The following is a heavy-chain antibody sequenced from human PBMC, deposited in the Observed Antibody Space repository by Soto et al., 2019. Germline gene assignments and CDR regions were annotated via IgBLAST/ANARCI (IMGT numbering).Heavy chain of an antibody. CDR1: GGSISSYY. V-gene: IGHV4-59*01. D-gene: IGHD2-15*01. Sequence: PSETLSLTCTVSGGSISSYYWSWIRQPPGKGLEWIGYIYYSGSTNYNPSLKSRVTISVDTSKNQFSLKLSSVTAADTAVYYCARARVDYFDDWGQGTLVTGSS. CDR2: IYYSGST. J-gene: IGHJ4*02. CDR3: ARARVDYFDD.